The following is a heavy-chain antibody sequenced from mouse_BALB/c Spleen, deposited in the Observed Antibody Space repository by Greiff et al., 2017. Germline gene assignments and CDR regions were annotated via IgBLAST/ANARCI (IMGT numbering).Heavy chain of an antibody. CDR2: IFPGDGST. V-gene: IGHV1-85*01. D-gene: IGHD1-1*01. Sequence: VQLQQSGAELVKPGASVKLSCKASGYTFTSYDINWVRQRPEQGLEWIGWIFPGDGSTKYNEKFKSKATLTVDTSSSTAYMQLSSLASEDSALYYCARYDYYDYYFDYWGQGTTLTVSS. CDR1: GYTFTSYD. CDR3: ARYDYYDYYFDY. J-gene: IGHJ2*01.